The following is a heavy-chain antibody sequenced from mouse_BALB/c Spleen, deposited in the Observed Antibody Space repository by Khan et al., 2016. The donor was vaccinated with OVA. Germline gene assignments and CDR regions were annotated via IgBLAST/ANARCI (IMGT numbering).Heavy chain of an antibody. CDR3: ARTHER. V-gene: IGHV1-4*01. CDR2: INPSSGYT. Sequence: VQLVESGAELARPGASVKMSCKASGYTFTSYMMHWVTQRPGQGLEWIGYINPSSGYTKYNQKFKDKATLTADKSSSTAYMQLSSLTSEDSAVYYCARTHERWGQGTTLTVSS. J-gene: IGHJ2*01. CDR1: GYTFTSYM.